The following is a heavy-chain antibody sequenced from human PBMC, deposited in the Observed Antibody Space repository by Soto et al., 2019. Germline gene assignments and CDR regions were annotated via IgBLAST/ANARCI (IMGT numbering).Heavy chain of an antibody. Sequence: GGSLRLSCAASGFIFSDYAMSWVRQAPGKGLAWVSTISDTGGDTYYADSVKGRFTISRDNSKRTLYLQLNSLRAEDTAVYYCARPLTPSIAASVFDYWGQGSPVTVSS. CDR3: ARPLTPSIAASVFDY. CDR1: GFIFSDYA. V-gene: IGHV3-23*01. CDR2: ISDTGGDT. D-gene: IGHD6-25*01. J-gene: IGHJ4*02.